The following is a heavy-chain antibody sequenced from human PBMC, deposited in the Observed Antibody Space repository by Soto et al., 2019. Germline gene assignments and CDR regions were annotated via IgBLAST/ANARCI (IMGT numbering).Heavy chain of an antibody. CDR2: ISYDGVNK. J-gene: IGHJ5*02. Sequence: GGSLRLSCATPGFPFNNHCMHRVPQAPRKGLEWVAVISYDGVNKYYADSVKGRFTISRDNSKNTLYLQMNSLRAEDTAVYYCARESGALTVTRYNWFDPWGQGTLVTVSS. D-gene: IGHD4-4*01. CDR1: GFPFNNHC. V-gene: IGHV3-30*03. CDR3: ARESGALTVTRYNWFDP.